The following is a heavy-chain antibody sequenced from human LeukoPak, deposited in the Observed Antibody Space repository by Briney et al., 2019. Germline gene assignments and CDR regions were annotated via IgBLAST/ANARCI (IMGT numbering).Heavy chain of an antibody. J-gene: IGHJ3*02. V-gene: IGHV4-34*01. CDR1: GGSFSGYY. Sequence: SETLSLTCAVYGGSFSGYYWGWIRQPPGKGLEWIGEINHSGSTNYNPSLKSRVTISVDTSKNQFSLKLSSVTAADTAVYYCARRPDFWSGSDAFDIWGQGTMVTVSS. D-gene: IGHD3-3*01. CDR3: ARRPDFWSGSDAFDI. CDR2: INHSGST.